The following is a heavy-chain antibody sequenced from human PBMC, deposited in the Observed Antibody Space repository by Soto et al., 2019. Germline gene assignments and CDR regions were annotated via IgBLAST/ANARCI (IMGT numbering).Heavy chain of an antibody. CDR1: GFTFSSYA. Sequence: HPGGSLRLSCAASGFTFSSYAMSWVRQAPGKGLEWVSAISGSGGSTYYADSVKGRFTISRDNSKNTLYLQMNSLRAEDTAVYYCAKDQERYYDSSGYYYPVLFDYWGQGTLVTVSS. D-gene: IGHD3-22*01. V-gene: IGHV3-23*01. CDR2: ISGSGGST. CDR3: AKDQERYYDSSGYYYPVLFDY. J-gene: IGHJ4*02.